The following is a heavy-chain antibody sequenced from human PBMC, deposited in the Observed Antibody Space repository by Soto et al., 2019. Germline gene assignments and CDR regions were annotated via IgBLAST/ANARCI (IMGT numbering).Heavy chain of an antibody. V-gene: IGHV4-4*07. J-gene: IGHJ5*01. D-gene: IGHD3-22*01. CDR3: ARDEYYDSNNWFDY. Sequence: KLSETLSLPCTVSGGAITAYYWSWIRQPVGEGLQWIGRVYSTGSTNYNPSLRSRVTMSVDTSQNQFFLRLSSVTAADTAVYYCARDEYYDSNNWFDYWGQGILVTVSS. CDR1: GGAITAYY. CDR2: VYSTGST.